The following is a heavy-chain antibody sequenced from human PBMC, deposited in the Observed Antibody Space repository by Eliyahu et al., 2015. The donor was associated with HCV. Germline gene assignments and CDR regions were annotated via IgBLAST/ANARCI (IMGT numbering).Heavy chain of an antibody. J-gene: IGHJ6*02. D-gene: IGHD5-12*01. CDR1: GGTFSSYA. Sequence: QVHLVQSGPEVKKPGSSVKVSCKTSGGTFSSYAFSWVRQAPGQGLEWVGGIIPLFGTADYVQRYKGRVTITADESTTTVYMELRSLRSEDTAVYFCAGPVDRPTLGGNHYYSMDVWGQGTTVAVSS. V-gene: IGHV1-69*01. CDR2: IIPLFGTA. CDR3: AGPVDRPTLGGNHYYSMDV.